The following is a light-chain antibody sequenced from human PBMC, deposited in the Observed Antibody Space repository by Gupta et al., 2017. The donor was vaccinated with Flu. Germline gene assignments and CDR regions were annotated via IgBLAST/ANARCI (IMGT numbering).Light chain of an antibody. CDR3: LTWDSSTGV. CDR2: QDT. J-gene: IGLJ1*01. V-gene: IGLV3-1*01. Sequence: SYEVTQPPSVSVSPGQPARITCPGAKLGDKYVSWYQQMPGQSPVLVIYQDTKRPSGLPGLISGTNAGNTATLTIGGTQAMDEADYYCLTWDSSTGVFGTGTKATVL. CDR1: KLGDKY.